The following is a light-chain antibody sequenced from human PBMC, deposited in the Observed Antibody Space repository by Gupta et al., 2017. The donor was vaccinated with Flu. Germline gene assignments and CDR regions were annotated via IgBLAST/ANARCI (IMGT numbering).Light chain of an antibody. V-gene: IGKV1-9*01. Sequence: DIQLTQSPSFLSASVGDRVTITCRARQGISCYLTWYQQKPGKAPKLLIYYASTFQIGVPLSFSGSGSGTEFTLTIISLQPEDVATYYCQQLYSYPLTFGGGTKVEVK. CDR1: QGISCY. J-gene: IGKJ4*01. CDR2: YAS. CDR3: QQLYSYPLT.